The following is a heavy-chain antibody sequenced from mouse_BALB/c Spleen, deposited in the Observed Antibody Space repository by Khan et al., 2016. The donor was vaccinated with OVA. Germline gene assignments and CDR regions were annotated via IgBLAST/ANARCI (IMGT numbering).Heavy chain of an antibody. CDR2: INYSGNT. J-gene: IGHJ2*01. CDR1: GYSITTDYA. CDR3: ARIYGGDFDY. Sequence: VQLKQSGPGLVKPSQSLSLTCTVTGYSITTDYAWNWIRQFPGNKLEWMGYINYSGNTKYNPSLKSRISITRATSKNQFFLLLKSVTTEDTAKYYCARIYGGDFDYWGQGTTLTVSS. V-gene: IGHV3-2*02. D-gene: IGHD1-1*01.